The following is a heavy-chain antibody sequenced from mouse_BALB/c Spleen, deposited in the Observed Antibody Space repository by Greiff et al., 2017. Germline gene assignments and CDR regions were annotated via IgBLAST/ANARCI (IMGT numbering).Heavy chain of an antibody. D-gene: IGHD1-1*01. V-gene: IGHV1-4*01. CDR1: GYTFTSYT. Sequence: VQLQQSGAELARPGASVKMSCKASGYTFTSYTMHWVKQRPGQGLEWIGYINPSSGYTNYTQKFKDKATLTADKSSSTAYMQLSSLTSEDSAVYYCARSSLTPVVATGDYWGQGTTLTVSS. CDR3: ARSSLTPVVATGDY. J-gene: IGHJ2*01. CDR2: INPSSGYT.